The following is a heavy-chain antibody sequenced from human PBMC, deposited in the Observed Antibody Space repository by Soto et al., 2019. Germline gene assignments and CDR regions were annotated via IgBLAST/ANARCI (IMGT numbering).Heavy chain of an antibody. CDR2: ISWNSDTI. D-gene: IGHD3-10*01. J-gene: IGHJ4*02. V-gene: IGHV3-9*01. CDR1: GVTFGDYA. Sequence: CLSLSCAASGVTFGDYAMHWVRKDTGKGLEWVTGISWNSDTIGYADSVKGRFTISRDNAKNSLYLQMNSLRAEDTAFYYCARDVWSRASGPPDSWGQGTLVTGSS. CDR3: ARDVWSRASGPPDS.